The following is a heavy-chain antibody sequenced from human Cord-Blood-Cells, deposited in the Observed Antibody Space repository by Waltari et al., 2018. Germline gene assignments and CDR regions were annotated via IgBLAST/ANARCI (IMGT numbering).Heavy chain of an antibody. CDR1: GGSISSYY. CDR3: AGQGPSYGDYDY. CDR2: IYYSGST. D-gene: IGHD4-17*01. Sequence: QVQLQESGPGLVKPSETLSLTCTVSGGSISSYYWSWFRQPPGKGLEWIGYIYYSGSTNYIPALKGRVPISLATSKNQFSLKLSSVTAADTAGYYCAGQGPSYGDYDYWGQGTLVTVSS. V-gene: IGHV4-59*01. J-gene: IGHJ4*02.